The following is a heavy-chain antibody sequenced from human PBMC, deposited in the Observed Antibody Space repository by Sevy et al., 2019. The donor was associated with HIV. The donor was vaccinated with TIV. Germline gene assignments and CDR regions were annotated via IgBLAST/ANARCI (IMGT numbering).Heavy chain of an antibody. CDR2: IFPDDSET. V-gene: IGHV5-51*01. CDR3: ATSRPGYFDSSGYYIY. D-gene: IGHD3-22*01. J-gene: IGHJ4*02. Sequence: GESLKISCKGSGYSFTSHWIGWVRHMPGKGLEWMGIIFPDDSETRYSPSFQGQVTFSADKSINTAYLQWGSLKASDTAMYYCATSRPGYFDSSGYYIYWGQGTLVTVSS. CDR1: GYSFTSHW.